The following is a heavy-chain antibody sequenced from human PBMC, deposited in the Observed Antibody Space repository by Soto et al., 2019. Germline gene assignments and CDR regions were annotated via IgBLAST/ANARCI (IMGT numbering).Heavy chain of an antibody. CDR2: IKSKTDGGTT. CDR3: STDHIYYASDNYFPGREYAMDV. D-gene: IGHD3-10*01. Sequence: EVQLVESGGGLVKSGGSLRLSCAASGFTFSYAWMNWVRQAPGKGLEWVGRIKSKTDGGTTDYAAPVKGRFTISRDDSGDTLYLQMNRLKTEDTAVYYCSTDHIYYASDNYFPGREYAMDVWGQGTTVTVSS. J-gene: IGHJ6*02. CDR1: GFTFSYAW. V-gene: IGHV3-15*07.